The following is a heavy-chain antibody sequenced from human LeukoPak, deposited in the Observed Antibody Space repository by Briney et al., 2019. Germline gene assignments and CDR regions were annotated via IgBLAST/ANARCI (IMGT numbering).Heavy chain of an antibody. D-gene: IGHD3-22*01. CDR1: GGSISSYY. CDR2: IYTSGST. J-gene: IGHJ4*02. CDR3: ARVDFDSGGYYHRFDY. Sequence: SETLSLTCTVSGGSISSYYWSWIRQPAGKGLEWIGRIYTSGSTNYNPSLKSRVTMSVDTSKNQFSLKLSSVTAADTAVYYCARVDFDSGGYYHRFDYWGQGTLVTVSS. V-gene: IGHV4-4*07.